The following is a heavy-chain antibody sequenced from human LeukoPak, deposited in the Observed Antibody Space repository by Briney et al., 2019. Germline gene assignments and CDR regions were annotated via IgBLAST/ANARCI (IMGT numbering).Heavy chain of an antibody. CDR2: IYYSGST. D-gene: IGHD2-2*01. CDR1: GGSISSSSYY. CDR3: AREWGFDCSSTSCYFSTWFDP. V-gene: IGHV4-39*07. Sequence: SETLSLTCTVSGGSISSSSYYWGWIRQPPGKGLEWIGSIYYSGSTYYNPSLKSRVTISVDTSKNQFSLKLSSVTAADTAVYYCAREWGFDCSSTSCYFSTWFDPWGQGTLVTVSS. J-gene: IGHJ5*02.